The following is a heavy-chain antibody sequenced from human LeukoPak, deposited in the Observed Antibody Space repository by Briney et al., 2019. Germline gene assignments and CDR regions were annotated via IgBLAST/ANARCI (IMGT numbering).Heavy chain of an antibody. CDR2: IKSKTDGGTT. J-gene: IGHJ4*02. V-gene: IGHV3-15*01. CDR1: GFTFSNAW. Sequence: GGSLRLSCAASGFTFSNAWMSWVREAPGKGLEWVGRIKSKTDGGTTDYAAPVKGRFTISRDDSKNTLYLQMNSLKTEDTAVYYCTTRVGVGATRELNDYWGQGTLVTVSS. D-gene: IGHD1-26*01. CDR3: TTRVGVGATRELNDY.